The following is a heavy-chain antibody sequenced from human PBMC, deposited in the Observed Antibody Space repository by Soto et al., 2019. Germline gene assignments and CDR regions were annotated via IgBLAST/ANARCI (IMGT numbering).Heavy chain of an antibody. CDR1: GGSMSRYY. V-gene: IGHV4-4*07. Sequence: SETLSLTCSVSGGSMSRYYWSWIRKPAGKGLEWIGRIYSSGSANYNPSLKSRVSMSVDTSNNQFSLMLTSVTAADTAIYFCAREGYVSNWFDPWGQGALVTVSS. CDR3: AREGYVSNWFDP. J-gene: IGHJ5*02. D-gene: IGHD3-16*01. CDR2: IYSSGSA.